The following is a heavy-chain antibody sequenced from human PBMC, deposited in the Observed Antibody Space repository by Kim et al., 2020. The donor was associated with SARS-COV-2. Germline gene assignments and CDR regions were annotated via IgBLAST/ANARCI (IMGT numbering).Heavy chain of an antibody. CDR2: IYYSGST. Sequence: SETLSLTCTVSGGSISSGGYYWSWIRQHPGKGLEWIGYIYYSGSTYYNPSLKSRVTISVDTSKNQFSLKLSCVTAADTAVYYCARAHRTIFGVVVYMDVWGQGTTVTVSS. J-gene: IGHJ6*02. CDR1: GGSISSGGYY. D-gene: IGHD3-3*01. CDR3: ARAHRTIFGVVVYMDV. V-gene: IGHV4-31*03.